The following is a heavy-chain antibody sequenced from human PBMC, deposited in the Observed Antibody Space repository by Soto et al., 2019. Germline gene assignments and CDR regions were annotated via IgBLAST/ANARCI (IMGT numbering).Heavy chain of an antibody. CDR2: INPNGGST. CDR3: ARSSGGVVGIIIEGSNWFGP. Sequence: ASVKVSCKAPADTFTSYYMNWVRQAPGQGLEGMGIINPNGGSTRYAQKFQGRVTFTRDTPASTVYMELRSLRSDDTAFYYCARSSGGVVGIIIEGSNWFGPWGQGTLVTVAS. D-gene: IGHD1-26*01. V-gene: IGHV1-46*01. J-gene: IGHJ5*02. CDR1: ADTFTSYY.